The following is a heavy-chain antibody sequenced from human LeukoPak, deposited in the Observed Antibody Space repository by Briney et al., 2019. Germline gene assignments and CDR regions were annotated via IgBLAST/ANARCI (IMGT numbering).Heavy chain of an antibody. CDR1: GFTVSSNY. CDR3: ARGVAMGLAFDI. J-gene: IGHJ3*02. CDR2: IYSGGSK. Sequence: PGGSLRLSCAVSGFTVSSNYMSWVRQAPGKGLEWVSVIYSGGSKYYADSVKGRFTISRDNSKNTLCLQMNGLRAEDTAVYYCARGVAMGLAFDIWGQGTMVTVSS. V-gene: IGHV3-53*01. D-gene: IGHD5-18*01.